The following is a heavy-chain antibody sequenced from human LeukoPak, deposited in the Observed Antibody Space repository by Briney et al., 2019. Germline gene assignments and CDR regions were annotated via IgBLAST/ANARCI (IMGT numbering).Heavy chain of an antibody. CDR1: GGSISSYY. CDR2: IYYSGST. Sequence: KSSETLSLTCTVSGGSISSYYWSWIRQPPGKGLEWIGYIYYSGSTNYNPSLKSRVTISVDTSKNQFSLKLSSVTAADTAVYYCARATVRGVNLKYYYYGMDVWGQGTTVTVSS. J-gene: IGHJ6*02. V-gene: IGHV4-59*12. D-gene: IGHD3-10*01. CDR3: ARATVRGVNLKYYYYGMDV.